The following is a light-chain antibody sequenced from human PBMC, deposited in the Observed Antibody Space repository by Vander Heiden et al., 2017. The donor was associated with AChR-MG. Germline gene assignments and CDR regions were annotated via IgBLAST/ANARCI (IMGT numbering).Light chain of an antibody. CDR3: QQYGSSHT. CDR2: GAS. V-gene: IGKV3-20*01. Sequence: DIVLTQSPGTLSLSPGERATPACRASQSVSSSYLAWYQQKPGQAPRLLIYGASSRATGIPDRFSGSGSGTDFTLTISRLEPEDFAVYYCQQYGSSHTFGQGTKLEIK. J-gene: IGKJ2*01. CDR1: QSVSSSY.